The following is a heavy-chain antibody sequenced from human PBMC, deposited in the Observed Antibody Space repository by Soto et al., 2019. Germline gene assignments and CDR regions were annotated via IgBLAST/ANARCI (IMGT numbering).Heavy chain of an antibody. CDR3: AKDFSRSDVQDQYYYYGMDV. Sequence: GGSLRLSCAASGFTFSSYGMHWVRQAPGKGLEWVAVISYDGSNKYYADSVKGRFTISRDNSKNTLYLQMNSLRAEDTAVYYCAKDFSRSDVQDQYYYYGMDVWGQGTTVTVSS. CDR1: GFTFSSYG. CDR2: ISYDGSNK. V-gene: IGHV3-30*18. D-gene: IGHD6-6*01. J-gene: IGHJ6*02.